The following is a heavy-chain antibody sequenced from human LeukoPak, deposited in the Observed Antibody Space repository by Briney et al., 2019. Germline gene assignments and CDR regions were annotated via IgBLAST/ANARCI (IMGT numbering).Heavy chain of an antibody. CDR3: TTYDYVWGSYYYMDV. CDR2: IRYDGSNK. Sequence: HPGGSLRLSCAASGFTFSSYGMHWVRQAPGKGLEWVAFIRYDGSNKYYADSVKGRFTISRDNSKNTLYLQMNSLKTEDTAVYYCTTYDYVWGSYYYMDVWGKGTTVTISS. CDR1: GFTFSSYG. D-gene: IGHD3-16*01. V-gene: IGHV3-30*02. J-gene: IGHJ6*03.